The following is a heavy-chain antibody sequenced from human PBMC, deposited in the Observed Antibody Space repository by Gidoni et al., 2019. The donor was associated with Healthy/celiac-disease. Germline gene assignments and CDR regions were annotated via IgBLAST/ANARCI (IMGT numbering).Heavy chain of an antibody. J-gene: IGHJ4*02. V-gene: IGHV3-23*01. CDR1: GFTFSSYA. D-gene: IGHD3-10*01. CDR3: AKDPAPGDGSFIYYFDY. CDR2: ISGSGGST. Sequence: EVQLLESGGGLVQPGGSLRLSCAASGFTFSSYAMSGVRQAPGKGLEWVSAISGSGGSTYYADSVKGRFTISRDNSKNTLYLQMNSLRAEDTAVYYCAKDPAPGDGSFIYYFDYWGQGTLVTVSS.